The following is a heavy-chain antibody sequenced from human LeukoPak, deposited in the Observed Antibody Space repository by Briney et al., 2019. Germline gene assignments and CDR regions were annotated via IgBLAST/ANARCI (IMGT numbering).Heavy chain of an antibody. V-gene: IGHV1-18*01. CDR2: ISAYNGNT. Sequence: ASVKVSCKASGYTFTSYGISWVRQAPGQGLEWMGWISAYNGNTNSAQKLQGRVTIDTATSTSTAYMELRSLRSDDTAVYYCARDKDSSSWPTYYYYYYGMDVWGQGTTVTVSS. CDR1: GYTFTSYG. J-gene: IGHJ6*02. D-gene: IGHD6-13*01. CDR3: ARDKDSSSWPTYYYYYYGMDV.